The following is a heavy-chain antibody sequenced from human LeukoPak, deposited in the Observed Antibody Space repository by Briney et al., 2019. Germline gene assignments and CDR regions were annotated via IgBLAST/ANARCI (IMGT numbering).Heavy chain of an antibody. J-gene: IGHJ4*02. CDR1: GFTFTSSA. CDR2: IVVGSGNT. Sequence: TSVKISCKASGFTFTSSAVQWVRQARGQRLEWIGWIVVGSGNTNYAQKFQERVTITRDMSTSTAYMELSSLRSEDTAVYYCAADPWCGGDCYQFDYWGQGTVDSVSS. D-gene: IGHD2-21*02. V-gene: IGHV1-58*01. CDR3: AADPWCGGDCYQFDY.